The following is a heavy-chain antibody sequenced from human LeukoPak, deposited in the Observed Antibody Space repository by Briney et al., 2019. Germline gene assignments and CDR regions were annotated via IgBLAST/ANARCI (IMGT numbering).Heavy chain of an antibody. D-gene: IGHD5-12*01. Sequence: GGSLRLSCAASGFTFSSYWMSWVRQAPGKGLEWVANIKQDGSEKYYVDSVKGRFTISRDNAKNSLYLQMNSLRAEDTAVYYCARGGGYDSQFDYWAREPWSPSPQ. CDR2: IKQDGSEK. J-gene: IGHJ4*02. V-gene: IGHV3-7*01. CDR3: ARGGGYDSQFDY. CDR1: GFTFSSYW.